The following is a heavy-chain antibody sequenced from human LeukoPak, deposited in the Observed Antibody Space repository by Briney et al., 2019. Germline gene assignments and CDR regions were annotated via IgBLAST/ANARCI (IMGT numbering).Heavy chain of an antibody. J-gene: IGHJ4*02. CDR2: IYYSGST. V-gene: IGHV4-59*01. CDR1: GGSISSYY. D-gene: IGHD1-26*01. CDR3: ARAQRRIVGAGYFDY. Sequence: SETLSLTCTVSGGSISSYYWSWIRQPPGKGLEWIGYIYYSGSTNYNPSLKSRVTISVDTSKNQFSLKLSSVTAADTAVYYCARAQRRIVGAGYFDYWGQGTLVTVSS.